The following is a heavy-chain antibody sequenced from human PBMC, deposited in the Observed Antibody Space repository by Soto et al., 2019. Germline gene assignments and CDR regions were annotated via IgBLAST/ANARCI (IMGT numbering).Heavy chain of an antibody. Sequence: SETLSLTCTVSGDSISSAVSYWSWVRQPPGKGLEWIGETNGEGSAFYNPSLKTRVAISLDTPKNQFSLKLSSMTAADTAVYYCARERNLHVFDYWGQGTLVTVS. V-gene: IGHV4-30-4*01. CDR1: GDSISSAVSY. J-gene: IGHJ4*02. CDR3: ARERNLHVFDY. CDR2: TNGEGSA.